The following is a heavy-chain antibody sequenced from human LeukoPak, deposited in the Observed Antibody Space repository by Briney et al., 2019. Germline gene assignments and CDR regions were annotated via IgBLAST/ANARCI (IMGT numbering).Heavy chain of an antibody. CDR3: ARIRGLGDVSPYTDF. V-gene: IGHV4-59*01. J-gene: IGHJ4*02. CDR1: GDSISSSD. CDR2: IYHHGKS. Sequence: SETLSLTCSVSGDSISSSDWSWIRQPPGKGLEWIGYIYHHGKSGYNPSLQRRVTISLDTSKNQFSLTLSFVTAADTAMYYCARIRGLGDVSPYTDFWGQGTLVTVSS. D-gene: IGHD4-17*01.